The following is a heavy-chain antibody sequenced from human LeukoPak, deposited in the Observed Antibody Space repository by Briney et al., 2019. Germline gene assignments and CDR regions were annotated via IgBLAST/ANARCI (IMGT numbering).Heavy chain of an antibody. Sequence: SETLSLTCAVSGVSISSGGYSWSWIRQPPGKGLEWIGYIYHSGSTYYNPSLKSRVTISVDRSKNQFSLKLSSVTAADTAVYYCARGAGDGYNYLHYWGQGTLVTVSS. CDR1: GVSISSGGYS. D-gene: IGHD5-24*01. V-gene: IGHV4-30-2*01. CDR3: ARGAGDGYNYLHY. CDR2: IYHSGST. J-gene: IGHJ4*02.